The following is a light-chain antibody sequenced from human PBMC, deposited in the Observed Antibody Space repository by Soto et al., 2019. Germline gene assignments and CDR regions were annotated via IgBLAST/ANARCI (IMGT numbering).Light chain of an antibody. J-gene: IGKJ2*01. CDR3: QQYGGSALYS. CDR2: GTS. Sequence: EIVLTQSPGTLSLSPGERATLSCRASQSVTSSYLAWYQQKPGQAPRLLIYGTSNRATGISDRFSGSGSGTDFTLTISRLEPEDFAVYYCQQYGGSALYSFGPGTKLEI. V-gene: IGKV3-20*01. CDR1: QSVTSSY.